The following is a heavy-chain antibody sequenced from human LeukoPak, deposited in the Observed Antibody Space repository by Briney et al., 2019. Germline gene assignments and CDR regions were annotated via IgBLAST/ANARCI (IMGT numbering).Heavy chain of an antibody. CDR3: ARDVEWSRDAFDI. J-gene: IGHJ3*02. V-gene: IGHV4-59*12. CDR1: GGSISSYY. D-gene: IGHD3-3*01. Sequence: SETLSLTCTVSGGSISSYYWSWIRQPPGKGLEWIGYIYYSGSTNYNPSLKSRVTISVDTSKNQFSLKLSSVTAADTAVYYCARDVEWSRDAFDIWGQGTMVTVSS. CDR2: IYYSGST.